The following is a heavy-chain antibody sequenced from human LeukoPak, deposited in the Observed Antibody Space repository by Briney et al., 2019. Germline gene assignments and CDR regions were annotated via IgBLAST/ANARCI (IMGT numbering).Heavy chain of an antibody. Sequence: SGPTLVKPTQTLTLTCTFSGFSLSTSGVGVGWIRQPPGKALEWLALIYWDDDKRYSPSLKSRLTITKDTSKNQVVLTMTNMDPVDTATYYCVHGGSAADDFDYWGQGTLVTVSS. CDR1: GFSLSTSGVG. CDR3: VHGGSAADDFDY. V-gene: IGHV2-5*02. J-gene: IGHJ4*02. D-gene: IGHD6-13*01. CDR2: IYWDDDK.